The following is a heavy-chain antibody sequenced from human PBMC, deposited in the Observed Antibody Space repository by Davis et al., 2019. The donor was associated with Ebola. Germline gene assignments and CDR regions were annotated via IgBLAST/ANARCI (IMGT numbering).Heavy chain of an antibody. CDR3: ARIVKGSGTSAFDY. CDR1: GFSLSHARMG. D-gene: IGHD3-10*01. CDR2: LFSNDRK. J-gene: IGHJ4*02. Sequence: SGPTLVKPTETLTLTCTVSGFSLSHARMGVSWIRQPPGKALEWLAHLFSNDRKSYSTSLKSRLTISKDTSKNHVVLTMTNMDPVDTGTYYCARIVKGSGTSAFDYWGQGTLVTVSS. V-gene: IGHV2-26*01.